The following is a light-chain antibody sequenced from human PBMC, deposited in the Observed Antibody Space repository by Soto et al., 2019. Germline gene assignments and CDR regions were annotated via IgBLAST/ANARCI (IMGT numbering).Light chain of an antibody. Sequence: DIQLTQSPSSVCASVGDRVTITCQATQDINIYLNWYQQKPGKAPNLLIYDASNLEMGVPSRFSGSGSGTHFTFTISSLQTEDIGTYYCQQYDIPPITFGRGTRLEIK. CDR3: QQYDIPPIT. V-gene: IGKV1-33*01. J-gene: IGKJ5*01. CDR1: QDINIY. CDR2: DAS.